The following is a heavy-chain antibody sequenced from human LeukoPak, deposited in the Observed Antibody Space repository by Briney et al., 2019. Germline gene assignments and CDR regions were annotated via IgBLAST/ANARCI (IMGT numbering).Heavy chain of an antibody. V-gene: IGHV1-69*01. CDR2: IIPIFGTA. Sequence: SVKVSCKASGGTFSSYAISWVRQAPGQGLEWMGGIIPIFGTASYAQKFQGRVTITADESTSTAYMELSSLRSEDTAVYYCARDSPRSHCSSTSCYNWFNPWGQGTLVTVSS. CDR1: GGTFSSYA. D-gene: IGHD2-2*01. CDR3: ARDSPRSHCSSTSCYNWFNP. J-gene: IGHJ5*02.